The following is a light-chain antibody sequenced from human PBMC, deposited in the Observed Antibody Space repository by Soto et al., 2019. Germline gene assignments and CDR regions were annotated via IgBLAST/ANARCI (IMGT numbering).Light chain of an antibody. V-gene: IGKV1-5*01. CDR1: QNVSVS. J-gene: IGKJ1*01. CDR2: DVS. CDR3: HQNDYSES. Sequence: IQMTQSPSTLSASVGDSVSITCRASQNVSVSFAWYQHKPGEAHKLINYDVSNLETGVPSRFSGSGSGTEFSITIRRQQPDYAAIYYCHQNDYSESFGQGTKVDIK.